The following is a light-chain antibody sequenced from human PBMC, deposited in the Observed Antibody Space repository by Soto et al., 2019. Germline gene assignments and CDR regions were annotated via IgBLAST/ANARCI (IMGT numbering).Light chain of an antibody. Sequence: QPVLTQPASVSGSPGQSITISCTGTNSDVGRFNYVSWYQQRPGKAPKLIIYEVNNRPSGVSNRFSGSKSGNTASLTISGLQADDDADYYCSSYTTIKTVTFGGGTKLTVL. CDR2: EVN. J-gene: IGLJ2*01. CDR3: SSYTTIKTVT. V-gene: IGLV2-14*01. CDR1: NSDVGRFNY.